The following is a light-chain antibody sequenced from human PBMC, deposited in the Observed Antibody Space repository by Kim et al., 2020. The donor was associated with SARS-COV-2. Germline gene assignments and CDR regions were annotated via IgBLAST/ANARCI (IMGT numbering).Light chain of an antibody. V-gene: IGLV3-1*01. Sequence: SVSPGQTASITCSGDKLGDKYASWYQQKAGQSPVLVIYEDTKRPSGIPERFSGSNSGNTATLTISGTQAIDEADYYCQAWDTSTAVFGGGTQLTVL. J-gene: IGLJ3*02. CDR2: EDT. CDR3: QAWDTSTAV. CDR1: KLGDKY.